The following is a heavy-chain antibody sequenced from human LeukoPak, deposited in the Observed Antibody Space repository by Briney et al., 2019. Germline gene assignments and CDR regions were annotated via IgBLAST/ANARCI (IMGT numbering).Heavy chain of an antibody. CDR3: ARNDNGDSSTVGAFDI. Sequence: GGTLRLSCAASGFTFSSYGMSWVRQAPGKGLEWVSAISGSGSSTYYAASVKGRFTISRDNSKNTLYLQLNSLRAEDTAVYNCARNDNGDSSTVGAFDIWGQGTMVTVFS. CDR1: GFTFSSYG. V-gene: IGHV3-23*01. CDR2: ISGSGSST. J-gene: IGHJ3*02. D-gene: IGHD4-17*01.